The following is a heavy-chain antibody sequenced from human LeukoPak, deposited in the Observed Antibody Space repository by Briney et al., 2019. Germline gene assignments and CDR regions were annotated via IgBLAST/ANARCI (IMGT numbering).Heavy chain of an antibody. Sequence: SETLSLTCTVSGGSISSYYWSWIRQPPGKGLEWIGYIYYSGSTNYNPSLKSRVTISVDTSKNQFSLKLSSVTAADTAVYYCARGNQGAAAGTWSSLRGWDHGDLDYWGQGTLVTVSS. V-gene: IGHV4-59*01. CDR1: GGSISSYY. D-gene: IGHD6-13*01. CDR3: ARGNQGAAAGTWSSLRGWDHGDLDY. CDR2: IYYSGST. J-gene: IGHJ4*02.